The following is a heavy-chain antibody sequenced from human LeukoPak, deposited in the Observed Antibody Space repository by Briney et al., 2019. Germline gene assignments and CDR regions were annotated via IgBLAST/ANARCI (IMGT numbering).Heavy chain of an antibody. CDR3: ARYSSSSTSGWFDP. Sequence: SQTLFLTCTVSGGSISNDGYYWSWIRQHPGKGLEWIGYIYYSGSTYYNPSLKSRVTISVDTSTNQFSLNLISVTAADTAVYYCARYSSSSTSGWFDPSGQGTLVTASS. CDR1: GGSISNDGYY. V-gene: IGHV4-31*03. CDR2: IYYSGST. D-gene: IGHD6-6*01. J-gene: IGHJ5*02.